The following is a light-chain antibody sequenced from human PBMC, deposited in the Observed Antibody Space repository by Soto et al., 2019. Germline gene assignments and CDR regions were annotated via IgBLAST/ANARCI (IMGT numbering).Light chain of an antibody. CDR1: SSNIGSNA. V-gene: IGLV1-44*01. J-gene: IGLJ1*01. CDR2: SNN. Sequence: QSVLTQPPSASGTPGQRVTISCSGSSSNIGSNAVNWYQHLPGAAPKLLIHSNNQRPSGVPDRFSGSKSGTPASLAISELQSEDEADYYCAAWDDSLNGHVLGTGTKLTVL. CDR3: AAWDDSLNGHV.